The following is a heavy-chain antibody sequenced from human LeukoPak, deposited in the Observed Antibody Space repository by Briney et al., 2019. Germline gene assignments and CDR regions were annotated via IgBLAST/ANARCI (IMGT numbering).Heavy chain of an antibody. J-gene: IGHJ6*02. V-gene: IGHV1-2*02. D-gene: IGHD6-13*01. CDR3: ARESAAAGLNYYAMDV. CDR2: INPNSGGT. Sequence: GASVKVSCKASGYTFTGYYMHWVRQAPGQGLEWMGWINPNSGGTNYAQKFQGRVTMTRDTSISTAYMELSRLRSDDTAVYYCARESAAAGLNYYAMDVWGPGTTVTVSS. CDR1: GYTFTGYY.